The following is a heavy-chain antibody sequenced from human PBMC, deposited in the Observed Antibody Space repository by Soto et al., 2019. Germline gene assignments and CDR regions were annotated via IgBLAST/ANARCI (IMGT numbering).Heavy chain of an antibody. CDR1: GFTFSSYA. CDR3: ARAGAAGTGYYYYYGMDV. Sequence: QVQLVESGGGVVQPGRSLRLSCAASGFTFSSYAMHWVRQAPGKGLEWVAVISYDGSNKYYADSVKGRFTISRDNSKNTLYLQMNSLRAEDTAVYYCARAGAAGTGYYYYYGMDVWGQGTTVTVSS. J-gene: IGHJ6*02. CDR2: ISYDGSNK. D-gene: IGHD6-13*01. V-gene: IGHV3-30-3*01.